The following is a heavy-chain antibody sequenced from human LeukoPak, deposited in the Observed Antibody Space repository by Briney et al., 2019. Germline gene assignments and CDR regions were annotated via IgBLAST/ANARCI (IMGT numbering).Heavy chain of an antibody. Sequence: GASVKVSCKASGYTFTSYAMNWVRQAPGQGLEWMGWINTNTGNPTYAQGFTGRFVFSLDTSVSTAYLQISSLKAEDTAVYYCARDTSRGGSDAFDIWGQGTMVTVSS. V-gene: IGHV7-4-1*02. CDR1: GYTFTSYA. CDR3: ARDTSRGGSDAFDI. CDR2: INTNTGNP. D-gene: IGHD3-16*01. J-gene: IGHJ3*02.